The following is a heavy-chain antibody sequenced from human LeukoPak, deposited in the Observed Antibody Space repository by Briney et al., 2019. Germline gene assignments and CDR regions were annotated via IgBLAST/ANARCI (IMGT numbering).Heavy chain of an antibody. V-gene: IGHV4-34*01. CDR1: GGSFSGYY. CDR3: ARGVWDSSSWSRRRYYFDY. J-gene: IGHJ4*02. D-gene: IGHD6-13*01. CDR2: INHSGST. Sequence: SETLSLTCAVYGGSFSGYYWSWIRQPPGKGLEWVGEINHSGSTNYNPSLKSRVTISVDTSKNQFSLKLSSVTAADTAVYYCARGVWDSSSWSRRRYYFDYWGQGTLVTVSS.